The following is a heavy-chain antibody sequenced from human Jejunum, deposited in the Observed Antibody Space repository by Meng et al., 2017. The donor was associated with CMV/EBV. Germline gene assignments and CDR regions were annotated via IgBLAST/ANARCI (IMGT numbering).Heavy chain of an antibody. D-gene: IGHD4/OR15-4a*01. CDR2: INPGGYA. CDR1: SLNGHY. CDR3: AREVLVTMVTARRRYFDY. Sequence: SLNGHYWSWIHQSPGKGLKWIGQINPGGYAYHDASHKSRVTLSMDTSKNRFSLKLASVTAADTGVYYCAREVLVTMVTARRRYFDYWGQGALVTVSS. J-gene: IGHJ4*02. V-gene: IGHV4-34*01.